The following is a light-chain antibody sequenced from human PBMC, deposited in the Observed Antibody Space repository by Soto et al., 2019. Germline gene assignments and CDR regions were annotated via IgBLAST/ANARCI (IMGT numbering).Light chain of an antibody. CDR3: QQANSFPLT. CDR1: QSISNY. V-gene: IGKV1-39*01. J-gene: IGKJ4*01. CDR2: AAS. Sequence: DIQMTQSPSSLSASVGDRVTITCWTSQSISNYLNWYQQKPGKAPKLLIYAASSLQSGVPSRFSGSGSGTDFTLTISSLQPEDFATYYCQQANSFPLTFGGGTKVDIK.